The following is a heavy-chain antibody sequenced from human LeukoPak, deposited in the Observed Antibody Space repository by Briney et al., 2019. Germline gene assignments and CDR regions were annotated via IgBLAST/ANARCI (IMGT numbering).Heavy chain of an antibody. CDR1: GGSISSYY. J-gene: IGHJ3*02. Sequence: PSETLSLTCTVSGGSISSYYWTWIRQPPGKGLEWIGYIYYSGSTNYDPSLKSRVTISLDTSKNQFSLKLGSVTAADTAVYYCARRVATTGIYAFDIWGQGTMVTVSS. V-gene: IGHV4-59*01. CDR3: ARRVATTGIYAFDI. CDR2: IYYSGST. D-gene: IGHD1-1*01.